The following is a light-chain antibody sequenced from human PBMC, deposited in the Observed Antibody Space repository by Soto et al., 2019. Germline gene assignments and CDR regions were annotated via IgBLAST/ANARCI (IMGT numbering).Light chain of an antibody. CDR3: QHYYNYPRT. CDR1: QDIGTY. Sequence: AIRMSQSPTSRSASTGGRVTIPCRPSQDIGTYLAWYQQKPGKAPNRLIYAASRLQSGVTSSFSGSGYGTDFTLTISWLQSEDFATYYCQHYYNYPRTFGQGTKVDI. J-gene: IGKJ1*01. V-gene: IGKV1-8*01. CDR2: AAS.